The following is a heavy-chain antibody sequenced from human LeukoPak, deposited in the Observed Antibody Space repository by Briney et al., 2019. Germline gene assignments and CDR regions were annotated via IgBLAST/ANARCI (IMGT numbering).Heavy chain of an antibody. V-gene: IGHV4-61*02. CDR2: IYTSGST. Sequence: SQTLSLTCTVSGGSISSGSYYWSWIRQPAGKGLEWIGRIYTSGSTNYNPSLKSRVTISVDTSKNQFSLKLSSVTAADTAVYYCAREVTFNYYYYGMDVWGQGTTGTVSS. CDR3: AREVTFNYYYYGMDV. CDR1: GGSISSGSYY. J-gene: IGHJ6*02.